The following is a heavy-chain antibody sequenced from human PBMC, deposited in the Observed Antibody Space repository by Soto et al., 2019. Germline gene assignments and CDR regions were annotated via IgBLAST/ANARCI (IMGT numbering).Heavy chain of an antibody. CDR3: ARSPTYYYDSSGYYY. V-gene: IGHV1-69*02. CDR1: GGTFSSYT. CDR2: IIPILGIA. J-gene: IGHJ4*02. Sequence: SVKVSCKASGGTFSSYTISWVRQAPGQGLEWMGRIIPILGIANYAQKFQGRVTITADKSTSTAYMELSSLRSEDTAVYYCARSPTYYYDSSGYYYWGQGTLVTVSS. D-gene: IGHD3-22*01.